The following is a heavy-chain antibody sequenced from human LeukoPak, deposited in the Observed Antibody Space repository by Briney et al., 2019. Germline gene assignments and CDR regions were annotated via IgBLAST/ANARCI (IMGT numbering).Heavy chain of an antibody. V-gene: IGHV3-30-3*01. Sequence: GGSLRLSCAASRFILSQYGFNWVRQAPGKGLEWVAVISYDGSNKYNADSVKGRFTISRDNSKNTLYLQMNSLRREDTAEYYCARAEYDRSGSIYYYYGMDIWGQGTTVTVSS. CDR1: RFILSQYG. CDR3: ARAEYDRSGSIYYYYGMDI. D-gene: IGHD3-22*01. CDR2: ISYDGSNK. J-gene: IGHJ6*02.